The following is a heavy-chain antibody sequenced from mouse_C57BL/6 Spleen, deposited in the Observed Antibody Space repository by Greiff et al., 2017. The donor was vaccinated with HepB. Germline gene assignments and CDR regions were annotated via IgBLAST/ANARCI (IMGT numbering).Heavy chain of an antibody. CDR2: INPNNVGT. Sequence: EVQRVESGPELVKPGASVKMSCKASGYTFTDYNMHWVKQSHGKSLEWIGYINPNNVGTSYNQKFKGKATLTVNKSSSTAYMELRSLTSEDSAVYYCASMVPFAYWGQGTLVTVSA. J-gene: IGHJ3*01. CDR1: GYTFTDYN. V-gene: IGHV1-22*01. CDR3: ASMVPFAY. D-gene: IGHD2-2*01.